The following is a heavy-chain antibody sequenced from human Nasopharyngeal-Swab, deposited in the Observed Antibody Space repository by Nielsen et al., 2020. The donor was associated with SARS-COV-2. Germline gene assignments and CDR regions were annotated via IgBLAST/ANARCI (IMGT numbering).Heavy chain of an antibody. J-gene: IGHJ6*03. Sequence: SLKISCAASGFTFDDYAMHWVRQAPGKGLEWVSGISWNSGSIGYADSVKGRFTISRDNAKNSLYLQMNSLRAEDTALYYCARDVYGSGSQAPDYYYYYMDVWGKGTTVTVSS. CDR3: ARDVYGSGSQAPDYYYYYMDV. D-gene: IGHD3-10*01. V-gene: IGHV3-9*01. CDR1: GFTFDDYA. CDR2: ISWNSGSI.